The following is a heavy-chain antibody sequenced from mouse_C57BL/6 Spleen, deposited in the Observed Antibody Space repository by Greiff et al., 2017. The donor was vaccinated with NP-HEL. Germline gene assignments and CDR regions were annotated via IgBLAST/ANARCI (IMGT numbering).Heavy chain of an antibody. D-gene: IGHD2-4*01. CDR1: GYTFTSYW. CDR2: IDPNSGGT. CDR3: ARESYDSRLGLYAMDY. Sequence: VQLQQPGAELVKPGASVKLSCKASGYTFTSYWMHWVKQRPGRGLEWIGRIDPNSGGTKYNEKFKSKATLTVDKPSSTAYMQLSSLTSEDSAVYYCARESYDSRLGLYAMDYWGQGTSVTVSS. V-gene: IGHV1-72*01. J-gene: IGHJ4*01.